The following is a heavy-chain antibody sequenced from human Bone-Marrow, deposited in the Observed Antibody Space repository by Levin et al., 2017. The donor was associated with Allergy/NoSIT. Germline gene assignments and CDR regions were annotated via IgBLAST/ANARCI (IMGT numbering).Heavy chain of an antibody. CDR1: GFTFSSHA. CDR2: IRYDGSNK. D-gene: IGHD7-27*01. J-gene: IGHJ4*02. V-gene: IGHV3-30-3*01. CDR3: ARAINWGNFDY. Sequence: GESLKISCAASGFTFSSHAMHWVRQAPGKGLEWVAVIRYDGSNKYYADSVKGRFTISRDNSKNMLYLQMSSLAAEDTALYYCARAINWGNFDYWGQGILVTVSS.